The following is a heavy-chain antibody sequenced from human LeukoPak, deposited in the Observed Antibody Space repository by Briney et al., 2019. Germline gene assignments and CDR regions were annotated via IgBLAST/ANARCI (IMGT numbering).Heavy chain of an antibody. D-gene: IGHD3-22*01. J-gene: IGHJ4*02. CDR2: INHSGST. Sequence: SETLSLTCAVYGGSFSGYYWSWIRQPPGKGLEWIGEINHSGSTNYNPSLKSRVTISVDTSKNQFSLKLSSVTAADTAVYYCARHEEYYYDSSGYLDYWGQGTLVTVSS. CDR1: GGSFSGYY. CDR3: ARHEEYYYDSSGYLDY. V-gene: IGHV4-34*01.